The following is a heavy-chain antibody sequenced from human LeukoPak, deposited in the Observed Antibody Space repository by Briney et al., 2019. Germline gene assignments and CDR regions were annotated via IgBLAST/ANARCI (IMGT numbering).Heavy chain of an antibody. CDR3: ARDSVYCSGGSCYSVGESFDY. CDR2: IIPILGIA. Sequence: ASVKVSCKASGGTFSSYAISWVRQAPGRGREWMGRIIPILGIANYAQKFQGRVTITADKSTSTAYMELSSLRSEDTAVYYCARDSVYCSGGSCYSVGESFDYWGQGTLVTVSS. J-gene: IGHJ4*02. V-gene: IGHV1-69*04. D-gene: IGHD2-15*01. CDR1: GGTFSSYA.